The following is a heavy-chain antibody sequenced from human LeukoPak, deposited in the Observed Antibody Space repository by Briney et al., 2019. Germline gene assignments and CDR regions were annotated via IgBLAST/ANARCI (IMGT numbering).Heavy chain of an antibody. V-gene: IGHV1-2*02. J-gene: IGHJ4*02. Sequence: ASVKVSCKASGYTFTAYYMHWVQPARGQGLEGVGWINPYSGGTNYAQKFQGRVTMTRDTSISTAYMELSSLRSDDAAVYYCASTENCDYWGQGTLATVSS. CDR2: INPYSGGT. CDR3: ASTENCDY. CDR1: GYTFTAYY.